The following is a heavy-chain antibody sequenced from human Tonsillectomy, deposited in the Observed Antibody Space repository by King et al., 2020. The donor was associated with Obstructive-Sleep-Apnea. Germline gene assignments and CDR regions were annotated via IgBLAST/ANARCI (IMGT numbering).Heavy chain of an antibody. D-gene: IGHD6-13*01. V-gene: IGHV1-18*01. J-gene: IGHJ4*02. Sequence: QLVQSGGEVKKPGASVKVSCKASGYTFATYGVTWVRQAPGQGLEWMGWITAYNGNTKYAQNFQVRVTMTTDTSTSTAYMELRSLRSDDTAVYYCARVNRAAAWGFDYWGQGTLVTVSS. CDR1: GYTFATYG. CDR2: ITAYNGNT. CDR3: ARVNRAAAWGFDY.